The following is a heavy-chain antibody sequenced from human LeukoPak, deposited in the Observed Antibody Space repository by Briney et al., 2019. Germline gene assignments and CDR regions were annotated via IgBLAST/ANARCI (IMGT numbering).Heavy chain of an antibody. V-gene: IGHV3-48*02. CDR1: GFTFSSYS. CDR2: ISGSSKII. D-gene: IGHD2-2*01. CDR3: ARDYSSSGTFFGYYYGMDA. J-gene: IGHJ6*02. Sequence: GGSLRLSCAASGFTFSSYSMNWVRQAPGKGLEWISYISGSSKIIHWAESLKGRFTISRDNAKNSLYLQMNSLRDEDTAVYYCARDYSSSGTFFGYYYGMDAWGQGTTVTVSS.